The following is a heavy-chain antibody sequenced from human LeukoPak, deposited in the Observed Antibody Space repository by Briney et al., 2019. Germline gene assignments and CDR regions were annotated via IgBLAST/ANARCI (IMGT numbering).Heavy chain of an antibody. J-gene: IGHJ5*02. CDR1: GFTFSSYG. D-gene: IGHD2-15*01. CDR3: AKGLGYCSGGSCST. V-gene: IGHV3-30*18. CDR2: ISYDGSNK. Sequence: GGSLRLSSAASGFTFSSYGMHWVRQAPGKGLEWVAVISYDGSNKYYADSVKGRFTISRDNSKNTLYLQMNSLRAEDTAVYYCAKGLGYCSGGSCSTWGQGTLVTVSS.